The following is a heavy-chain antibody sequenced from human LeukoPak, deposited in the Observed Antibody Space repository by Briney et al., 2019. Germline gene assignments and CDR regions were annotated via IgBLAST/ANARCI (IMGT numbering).Heavy chain of an antibody. J-gene: IGHJ5*02. CDR2: INQDGSVK. CDR3: AEGTTA. Sequence: GGSLRLSRAASGFTFTNHWMSWVRQAPGKGLEWVANINQDGSVKFYVDSVKGRFTISRDNAKNSLYLQMNSLRAEDTAVYYCAEGTTAWGQGTLVTVSS. D-gene: IGHD2/OR15-2a*01. V-gene: IGHV3-7*01. CDR1: GFTFTNHW.